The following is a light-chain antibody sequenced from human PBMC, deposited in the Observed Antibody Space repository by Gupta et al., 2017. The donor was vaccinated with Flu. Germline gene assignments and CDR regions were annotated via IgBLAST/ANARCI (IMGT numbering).Light chain of an antibody. J-gene: IGLJ3*02. CDR3: AAWDDGRNGWV. CDR1: SANIEGNS. CDR2: GSN. Sequence: VLTPAPSASAPPAQRVTISCSGSSANIEGNSVVWYQQLPGTAPKLLIYGSNQRPSGVPDRFSGSKSGTSASLAISGLQSDDEADYFCAAWDDGRNGWVFGGGTELTVL. V-gene: IGLV1-44*01.